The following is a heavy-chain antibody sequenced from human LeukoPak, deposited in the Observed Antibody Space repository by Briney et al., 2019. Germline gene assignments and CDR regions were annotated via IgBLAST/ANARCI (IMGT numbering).Heavy chain of an antibody. V-gene: IGHV1-69*13. CDR1: GGTFSSYA. D-gene: IGHD3-3*01. J-gene: IGHJ4*02. CDR2: IIPIFCAA. Sequence: ASVKVSCKASGGTFSSYAISWVRQAPGQGLESRGGIIPIFCAANYAQKFQGSVTITADDSTSTAYMELSRLRSEDTAVYYCARDGHDLSSPPFPLDYWGQGTLVTVSS. CDR3: ARDGHDLSSPPFPLDY.